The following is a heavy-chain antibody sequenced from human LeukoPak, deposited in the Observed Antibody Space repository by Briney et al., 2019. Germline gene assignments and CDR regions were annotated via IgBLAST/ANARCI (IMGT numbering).Heavy chain of an antibody. J-gene: IGHJ4*02. V-gene: IGHV3-21*01. D-gene: IGHD5-24*01. Sequence: PGGSLRLSCAASGFTFSSYSMNWVRQAPGKGLEWVSSISSSSSYIYYADSVKGRFTISRDNAKNSLYLQMNSLRAEDTAVYYCARGRDGSQSPIDDWGQGTLVTVSS. CDR3: ARGRDGSQSPIDD. CDR2: ISSSSSYI. CDR1: GFTFSSYS.